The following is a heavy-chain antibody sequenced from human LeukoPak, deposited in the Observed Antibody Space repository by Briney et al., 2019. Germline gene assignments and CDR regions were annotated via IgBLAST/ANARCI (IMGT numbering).Heavy chain of an antibody. CDR2: INHSGST. Sequence: SETLSLTCTVSGGSISSYYWSWIRQPPGKGLEWIGEINHSGSTNYNPSLKSRVTISVDTSKNQFSLKLSSVTAADTAVYYCARGRVYSNYVGWFDPWGQGTLVTVSS. V-gene: IGHV4-34*01. D-gene: IGHD4-11*01. CDR1: GGSISSYY. CDR3: ARGRVYSNYVGWFDP. J-gene: IGHJ5*02.